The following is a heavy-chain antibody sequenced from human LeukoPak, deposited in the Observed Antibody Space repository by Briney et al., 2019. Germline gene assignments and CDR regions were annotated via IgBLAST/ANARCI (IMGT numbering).Heavy chain of an antibody. V-gene: IGHV1-2*02. Sequence: ASVKVSCKSSGYTFTGYYMHWVRQAPAQGLEWMGWINPNSGGTNYAQKFQGRVTMTRDTSISTAYMELSRLRSDDTAVYYCARYPLSRYSGYDWLDPWGQGTLVTVSS. D-gene: IGHD5-12*01. CDR3: ARYPLSRYSGYDWLDP. CDR2: INPNSGGT. CDR1: GYTFTGYY. J-gene: IGHJ5*02.